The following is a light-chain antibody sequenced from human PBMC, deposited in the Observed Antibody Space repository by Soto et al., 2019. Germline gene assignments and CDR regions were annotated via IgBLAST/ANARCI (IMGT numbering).Light chain of an antibody. V-gene: IGLV1-47*01. Sequence: QSVLTQPPSASGTPGQRVTIPCSGSSSNIGDNSAYWFQQLPGTAPKLLIYRSTQRPSGVPDRFSGSKSGTSASLAISGLRSEDEAHYYCAAWDGSLSAWVFGGGTKLTVL. J-gene: IGLJ3*02. CDR1: SSNIGDNS. CDR3: AAWDGSLSAWV. CDR2: RST.